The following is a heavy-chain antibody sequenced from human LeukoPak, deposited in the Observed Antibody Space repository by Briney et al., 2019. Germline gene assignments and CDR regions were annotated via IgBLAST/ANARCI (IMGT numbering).Heavy chain of an antibody. CDR1: SGSISSYY. V-gene: IGHV4-59*01. Sequence: TSSETLSLTCTVSSGSISSYYWSWIRQPPGKGLEWIGYIYYSGRSNYNPSLESRVTMSVDMSKKEFSLRVSSVTAVDTAVYYCARMEYYFDHWGQGTLVSVSS. D-gene: IGHD3-3*01. CDR2: IYYSGRS. CDR3: ARMEYYFDH. J-gene: IGHJ4*02.